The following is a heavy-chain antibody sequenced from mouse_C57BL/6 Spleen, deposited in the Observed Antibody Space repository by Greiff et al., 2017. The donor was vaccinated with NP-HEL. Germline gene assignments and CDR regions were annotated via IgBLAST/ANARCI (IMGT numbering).Heavy chain of an antibody. CDR1: GFTFSDYY. CDR2: INYDGSST. CDR3: ARDAGRSYWYFDV. Sequence: DVQLVESEGGLVQPGSSMKLSCTASGFTFSDYYMAWVRQVPEKGLEWVANINYDGSSTYYLDSLKSRFIISRDNAKNILYLQMSRLKSEDTATYYCARDAGRSYWYFDVWGTGTTVTVSS. V-gene: IGHV5-16*01. D-gene: IGHD1-1*02. J-gene: IGHJ1*03.